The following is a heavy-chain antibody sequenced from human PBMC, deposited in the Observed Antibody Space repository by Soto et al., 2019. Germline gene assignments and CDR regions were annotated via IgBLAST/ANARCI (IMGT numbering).Heavy chain of an antibody. CDR2: IIPIFGAA. CDR1: GGTFSSYA. D-gene: IGHD4-4*01. V-gene: IGHV1-69*13. Sequence: SVKVSCKASGGTFSSYAISWVRQAPGQGLEWMGGIIPIFGAANYAQKFQGRVTITADESTSTAYMELSSLRSEDTAVYYCARDHMNPVTLNYGMDVWGQGPTVTVSS. J-gene: IGHJ6*02. CDR3: ARDHMNPVTLNYGMDV.